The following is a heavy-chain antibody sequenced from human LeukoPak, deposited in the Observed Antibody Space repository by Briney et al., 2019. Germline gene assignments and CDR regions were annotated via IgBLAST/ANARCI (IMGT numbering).Heavy chain of an antibody. CDR2: ISYEGRSK. CDR3: ARDTYGMDV. J-gene: IGHJ6*04. Sequence: GGSLRLPCAPSGFAFSNFAMHWAPRAPGKGREGVAMISYEGRSKYFAESVRARFTISRDNYKNSRYLQMNSLRPDDRAIFYCARDTYGMDVWGKGTTVTVSS. V-gene: IGHV3-30*04. CDR1: GFAFSNFA.